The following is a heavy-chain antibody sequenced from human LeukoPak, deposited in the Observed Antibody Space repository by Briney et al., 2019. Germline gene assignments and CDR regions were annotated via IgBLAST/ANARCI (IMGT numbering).Heavy chain of an antibody. V-gene: IGHV3-30*02. J-gene: IGHJ4*02. CDR2: IRLDGSNT. CDR1: GFTFSKHG. Sequence: GGSLRLSCAASGFTFSKHGMHWVRQAPGKGLEWVAFIRLDGSNTYYADSVKGRFTISRDNSKNTVDLQMNSLRTEDTAIYYCSKDINSYCRGDCSDYWGQGTLVIVSS. CDR3: SKDINSYCRGDCSDY. D-gene: IGHD2-15*01.